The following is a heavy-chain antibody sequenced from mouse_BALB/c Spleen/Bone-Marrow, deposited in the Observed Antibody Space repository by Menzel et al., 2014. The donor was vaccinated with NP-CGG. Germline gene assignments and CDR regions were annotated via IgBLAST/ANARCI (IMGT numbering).Heavy chain of an antibody. CDR2: IYPGDGDT. J-gene: IGHJ2*01. CDR3: ARDYYGSSYDY. Sequence: VKVVESGPELVKPGASVKISCKASGYALSSSWMNWVKQRPGQGLEWIGRIYPGDGDTNYNGKFKGKATLTADKSSSTAYMQLSSLTSVDSAVYFCARDYYGSSYDYWGQGTTLTVSS. D-gene: IGHD1-1*01. CDR1: GYALSSSW. V-gene: IGHV1-82*01.